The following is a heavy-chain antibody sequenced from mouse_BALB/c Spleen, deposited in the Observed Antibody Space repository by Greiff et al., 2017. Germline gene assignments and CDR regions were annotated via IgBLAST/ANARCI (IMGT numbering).Heavy chain of an antibody. Sequence: QVQLQQPGAELVKPGASVKLSCKASGYTFTSYWMHWVKQRPGQGLEWIGEINPSNGRTNYNEKFKSKATLTVDKSSSTAYMQLSSLTSEDSAVYYCARLTGYYYAMDYWGQGTSVTVSS. CDR2: INPSNGRT. CDR1: GYTFTSYW. CDR3: ARLTGYYYAMDY. J-gene: IGHJ4*01. V-gene: IGHV1S81*02. D-gene: IGHD4-1*01.